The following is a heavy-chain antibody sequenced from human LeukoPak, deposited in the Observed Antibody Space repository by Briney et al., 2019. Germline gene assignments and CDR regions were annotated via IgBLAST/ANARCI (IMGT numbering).Heavy chain of an antibody. D-gene: IGHD6-13*01. V-gene: IGHV3-49*03. CDR3: TRALSSSWSEDWFDP. Sequence: PGRSLRLSCTASGFTFGDYAMSWFRQAPGKGLEWVGFIRSKAYGGTTEYAASVKGRFTISRDDSKSIAYLQMNSLKTEDTAVYYCTRALSSSWSEDWFDPWGQGTLVTVSS. CDR2: IRSKAYGGTT. J-gene: IGHJ5*02. CDR1: GFTFGDYA.